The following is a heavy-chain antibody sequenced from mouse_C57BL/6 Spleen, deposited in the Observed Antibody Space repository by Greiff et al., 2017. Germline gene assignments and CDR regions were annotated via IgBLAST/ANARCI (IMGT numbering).Heavy chain of an antibody. CDR3: ARGIYYDYDGAWFAY. Sequence: EVQLQQSGPELVKPGASVKISCKASGYTFTDYYMNWVKQSHGQSLEWIGDINPNNGGTSYNQKFKGKATLTVDKSSSTAYMELRSLTSEDSAVYYCARGIYYDYDGAWFAYWGQGTLVTVSA. V-gene: IGHV1-26*01. D-gene: IGHD2-4*01. J-gene: IGHJ3*01. CDR2: INPNNGGT. CDR1: GYTFTDYY.